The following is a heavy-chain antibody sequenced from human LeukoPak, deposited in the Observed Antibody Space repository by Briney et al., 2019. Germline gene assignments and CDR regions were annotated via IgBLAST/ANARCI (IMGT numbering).Heavy chain of an antibody. Sequence: SETLSLTCTVSGGSISSSSYYWGWIRQPPGKGLEWIGYIYYSGSTNYNPSLKSRVTISVDTSKNQFSLKLSSVTAADTAVYYCARSFRPRRRQLGDYYYYMDVWGKGTTVTVSS. CDR1: GGSISSSSYY. J-gene: IGHJ6*03. D-gene: IGHD6-6*01. CDR3: ARSFRPRRRQLGDYYYYMDV. V-gene: IGHV4-61*05. CDR2: IYYSGST.